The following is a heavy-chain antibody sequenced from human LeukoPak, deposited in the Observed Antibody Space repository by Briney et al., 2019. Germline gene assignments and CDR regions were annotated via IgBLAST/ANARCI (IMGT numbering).Heavy chain of an antibody. D-gene: IGHD4-17*01. CDR2: ISGDGGST. J-gene: IGHJ4*02. Sequence: PGGSLRLSCAASGFTFDDYAMHWVRQAPGKGLEWVSLISGDGGSTYYADSVKGRFTISRDNAKNSLYLQMNSLRAEDTAVYYCARVGNGDLFFDYWGQGTLVTVSS. V-gene: IGHV3-43*02. CDR1: GFTFDDYA. CDR3: ARVGNGDLFFDY.